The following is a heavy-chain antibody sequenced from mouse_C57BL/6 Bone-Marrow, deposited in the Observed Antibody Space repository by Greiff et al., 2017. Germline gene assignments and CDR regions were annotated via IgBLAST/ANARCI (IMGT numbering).Heavy chain of an antibody. CDR3: PRGDN. CDR1: GYTFTSYS. CDR2: IYPDSGGT. V-gene: IGHV1-72*01. J-gene: IGHJ2*03. Sequence: VQLQQPGAELVKPGASVKLSCKASGYTFTSYSIHWVKQRPGRGLEWIGRIYPDSGGTKYNEKFKGKATLTVDKPSSTAYMQLSILTSEDSAVYDCPRGDNWGKGIRLTVSS.